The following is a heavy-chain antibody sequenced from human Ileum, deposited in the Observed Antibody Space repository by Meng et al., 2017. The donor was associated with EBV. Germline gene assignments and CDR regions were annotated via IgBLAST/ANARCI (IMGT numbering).Heavy chain of an antibody. CDR1: GGPINSSSYY. V-gene: IGHV4-39*01. CDR3: ARPIAAAGWFDP. D-gene: IGHD6-13*01. J-gene: IGHJ5*02. Sequence: LPLRESGPGWVMPSETLSPPCTVAGGPINSSSYYWGWIRQPPGKGLEWIGSIYYSGRTYYNPSLKSRVTISVDTSKNQFSLKLSSVTAADTAVYYCARPIAAAGWFDPWGQGTLVTVSS. CDR2: IYYSGRT.